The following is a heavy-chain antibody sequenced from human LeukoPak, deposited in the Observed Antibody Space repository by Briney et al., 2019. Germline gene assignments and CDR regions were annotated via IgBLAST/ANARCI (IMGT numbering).Heavy chain of an antibody. CDR3: ARESGSIRWFDP. CDR1: GGSISGYY. J-gene: IGHJ5*02. CDR2: MSTSGNS. Sequence: SETLSLTCTVSGGSISGYYWSWIQQPAGKGLEWIGRMSTSGNSNYIPSLVSRVTMSVDTSKNQFSLNLSSVTAADTAAYYCARESGSIRWFDPWGQGTLVTVPS. D-gene: IGHD3-3*02. V-gene: IGHV4-4*07.